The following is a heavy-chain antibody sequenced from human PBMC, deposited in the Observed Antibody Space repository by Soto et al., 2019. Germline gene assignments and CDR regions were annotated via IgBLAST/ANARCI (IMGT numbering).Heavy chain of an antibody. J-gene: IGHJ5*02. Sequence: PSETLSLTCTVSGGSIGGSSDYWGWIRQPPGKGLEWIGSIYYSGSTYYNPSLKSRVTISVDTSKNQFSLKLSSVTAADTAVYYCARGYCSSTSCFDPWGQGTLVTVSS. CDR1: GGSIGGSSDY. D-gene: IGHD2-2*01. V-gene: IGHV4-39*07. CDR2: IYYSGST. CDR3: ARGYCSSTSCFDP.